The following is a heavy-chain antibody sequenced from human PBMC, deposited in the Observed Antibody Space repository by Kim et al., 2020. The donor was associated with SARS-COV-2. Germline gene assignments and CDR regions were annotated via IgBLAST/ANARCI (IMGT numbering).Heavy chain of an antibody. CDR1: GFTFDDYA. Sequence: GGSLRLSCAASGFTFDDYAMHWVRQAPGKGLEWVSLISWDGGSTYYADSVKGRFTISRDNSKNSLYLQMNSLRAEDTALYYCAKGGTKIVGATAFDYWGQGTLVTVSS. CDR2: ISWDGGST. D-gene: IGHD1-26*01. J-gene: IGHJ4*02. CDR3: AKGGTKIVGATAFDY. V-gene: IGHV3-43D*03.